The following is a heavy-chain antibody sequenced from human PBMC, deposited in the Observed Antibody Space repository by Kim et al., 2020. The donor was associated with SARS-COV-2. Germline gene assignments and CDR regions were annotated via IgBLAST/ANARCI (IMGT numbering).Heavy chain of an antibody. Sequence: GGSLRLSCTVSGFTSDTYTMSWFRQAPGKGLEWVGFIRSKAYGGTPEYAASVKGRFSMSRDDSKGIAYLQMNSLKTEDTAVYYCTRVDGDWLEGDGAFDIWGQGTMVTVSS. V-gene: IGHV3-49*03. J-gene: IGHJ3*02. CDR3: TRVDGDWLEGDGAFDI. CDR1: GFTSDTYT. CDR2: IRSKAYGGTP. D-gene: IGHD3-9*01.